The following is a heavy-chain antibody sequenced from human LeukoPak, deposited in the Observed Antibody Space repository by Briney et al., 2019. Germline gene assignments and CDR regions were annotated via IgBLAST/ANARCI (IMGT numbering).Heavy chain of an antibody. V-gene: IGHV1-69*06. CDR1: GDSFSSYP. J-gene: IGHJ4*02. Sequence: SVKVSCKASGDSFSSYPINWVRQAPGQGLEWMGGIIPIFGTANYAQKFQGRVTITADKSTSTAYMELSSLRSEDTAVYYCALEVVAATGCFDYWGQGTLVTVSS. D-gene: IGHD2-15*01. CDR2: IIPIFGTA. CDR3: ALEVVAATGCFDY.